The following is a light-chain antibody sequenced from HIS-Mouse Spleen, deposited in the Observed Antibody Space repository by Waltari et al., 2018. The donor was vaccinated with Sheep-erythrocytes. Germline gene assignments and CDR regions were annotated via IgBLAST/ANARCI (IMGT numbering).Light chain of an antibody. Sequence: SYVLTQPPSVSVAPGQTARITCGGHNIGSKSWHWYQPKPGQSPVLVVYDDSDRPSGTPERFSGSNSGNTATLTISRVEAGDEADYYCQVWDSSSDHVVFGGGTKLTVL. CDR3: QVWDSSSDHVV. CDR2: DDS. V-gene: IGLV3-21*02. CDR1: NIGSKS. J-gene: IGLJ2*01.